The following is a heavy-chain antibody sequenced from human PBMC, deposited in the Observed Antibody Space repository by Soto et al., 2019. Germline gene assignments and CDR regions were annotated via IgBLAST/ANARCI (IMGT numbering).Heavy chain of an antibody. CDR3: GKDISPGGMDV. V-gene: IGHV3-9*01. Sequence: EVQLVESGGGLVQPGGSLRLSCAGSGATLQDYAMHWVRQAPGKGLEWVSGIYYNSNRLDYADSVKGRFTISRDNARNALYLQMNSLTTEDTAFYYCGKDISPGGMDVWGRGIMVTVSS. CDR2: IYYNSNRL. CDR1: GATLQDYA. J-gene: IGHJ6*04.